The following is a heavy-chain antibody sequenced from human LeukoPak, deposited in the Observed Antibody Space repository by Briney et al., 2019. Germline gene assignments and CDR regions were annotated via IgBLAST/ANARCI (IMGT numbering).Heavy chain of an antibody. CDR1: GLNFRKSW. D-gene: IGHD7-27*01. CDR2: IKDDGSEK. CDR3: ANWGDTWGLDF. J-gene: IGHJ4*02. V-gene: IGHV3-7*01. Sequence: GGSLRLSCAASGLNFRKSWMTWVRQAPGRGLEWVANIKDDGSEKYYVDSVKGRFTISRDNAKNSLYLQMNSLSAEDTAVYYCANWGDTWGLDFWGQGILVSVSS.